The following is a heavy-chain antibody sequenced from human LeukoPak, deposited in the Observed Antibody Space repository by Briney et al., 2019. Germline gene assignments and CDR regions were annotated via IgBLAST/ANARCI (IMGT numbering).Heavy chain of an antibody. Sequence: TPSETLSLTCTVSGGSISSYYWSWIRQPAGKGLEWIGRIYTSGSTNYNPSLKSRVTMSVDTSKNQFSLKLSSVTAADTAVYYCARQGTFGGDLYYYYGMDVWGQGTPVTVSS. CDR1: GGSISSYY. J-gene: IGHJ6*02. D-gene: IGHD2-21*02. CDR2: IYTSGST. CDR3: ARQGTFGGDLYYYYGMDV. V-gene: IGHV4-4*07.